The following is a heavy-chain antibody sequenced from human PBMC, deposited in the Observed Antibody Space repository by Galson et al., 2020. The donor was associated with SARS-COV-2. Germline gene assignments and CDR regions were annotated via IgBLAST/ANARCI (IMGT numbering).Heavy chain of an antibody. CDR3: ANSLPSLAARRGNWFDP. D-gene: IGHD6-6*01. V-gene: IGHV2-5*02. J-gene: IGHJ5*02. CDR2: IYWDDDN. CDR1: GFSLSTSGVG. Sequence: KMSGPTLVKPTQTLTLTCTFSGFSLSTSGVGVGWIRQPPGKALEWLALIYWDDDNRYSPSLKSRLTITKDTSKNQMVLTMTNMDPVDTATDYCANSLPSLAARRGNWFDPWGKGTLVTVSS.